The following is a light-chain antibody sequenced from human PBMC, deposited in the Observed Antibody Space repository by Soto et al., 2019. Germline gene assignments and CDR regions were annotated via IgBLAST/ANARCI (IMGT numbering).Light chain of an antibody. CDR1: QSVSSSY. V-gene: IGKV3-20*01. J-gene: IGKJ1*01. CDR2: GAS. Sequence: EIVLTQSPGTLSLSPGERATLSCRASQSVSSSYLAWYQQKPGQAPRLLIYGASSRATGIPDRFSGSGSGTDFTLTISRLEPEDFAVYYCQQYGSAPPVWTVGHGTKVEIK. CDR3: QQYGSAPPVWT.